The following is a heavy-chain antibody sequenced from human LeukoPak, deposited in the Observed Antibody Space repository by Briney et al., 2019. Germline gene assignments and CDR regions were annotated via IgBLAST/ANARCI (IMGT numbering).Heavy chain of an antibody. CDR3: ARIKRTSMIEVVKYYFDY. D-gene: IGHD3-22*01. Sequence: PGGSLRLSCAASGFTFSSYAMSWVRQAPGKGLEWVSAISGSGGSTYYADSVKGRFTISRDNSKNTLYLQMNSLRAEDTAVYYCARIKRTSMIEVVKYYFDYWGQGTLVTVSS. CDR1: GFTFSSYA. J-gene: IGHJ4*02. CDR2: ISGSGGST. V-gene: IGHV3-23*01.